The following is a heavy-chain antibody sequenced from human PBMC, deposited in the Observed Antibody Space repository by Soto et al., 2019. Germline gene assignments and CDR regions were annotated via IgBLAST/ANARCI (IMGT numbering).Heavy chain of an antibody. Sequence: GGSLRLSCTASGFTFSRYSISWVRQAPGKGLEWVSSISGTSDYIYYADSVKGRFTLSRDNAKNSLYLQMNSLRAEDTAVYYCANRRLTDGFIFGPYYSYSGLDVWGHGTTVTVSS. J-gene: IGHJ6*02. CDR1: GFTFSRYS. V-gene: IGHV3-21*01. CDR3: ANRRLTDGFIFGPYYSYSGLDV. D-gene: IGHD3-3*02. CDR2: ISGTSDYI.